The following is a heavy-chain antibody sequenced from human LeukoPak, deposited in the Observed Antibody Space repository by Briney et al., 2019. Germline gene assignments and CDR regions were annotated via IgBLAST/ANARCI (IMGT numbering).Heavy chain of an antibody. D-gene: IGHD1-26*01. Sequence: PSETLSLTCTVSGYSISSGYYWGWIRQPPGKGLEWIGSIYHSGSTYYNPSLKSRVTISVDTSKNQFSLKLSSVTAADTAVYYCAREGLLVPFSYWGQGTLVTVSS. CDR1: GYSISSGYY. V-gene: IGHV4-38-2*02. J-gene: IGHJ4*02. CDR2: IYHSGST. CDR3: AREGLLVPFSY.